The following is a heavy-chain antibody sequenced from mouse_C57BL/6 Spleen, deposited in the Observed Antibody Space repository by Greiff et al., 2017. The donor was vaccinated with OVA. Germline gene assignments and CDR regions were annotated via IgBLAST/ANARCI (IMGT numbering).Heavy chain of an antibody. Sequence: EVKLVESGPVLVKPGASVKMSCKASGYTFTDYYMNWVKQSHGKSLEWIGVINPYNGGTSYNQKFKGKATLTVDKSSSTAYMELNSLTSEDSAVYYCARGLETSYFDYWGQGTTLTVSS. D-gene: IGHD3-3*01. CDR2: INPYNGGT. V-gene: IGHV1-19*01. J-gene: IGHJ2*01. CDR3: ARGLETSYFDY. CDR1: GYTFTDYY.